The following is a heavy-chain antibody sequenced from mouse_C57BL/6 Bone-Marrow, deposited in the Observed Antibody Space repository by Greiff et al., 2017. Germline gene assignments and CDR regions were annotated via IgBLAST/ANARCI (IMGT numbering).Heavy chain of an antibody. V-gene: IGHV14-4*01. Sequence: VQLQQSGAELVRPGASVKLSCTASGFNIKDDYMHWVKQRPEQGLEWIGWIDPENGDTEYASKFQGKATITADTSSNTAYLQLSSLTYEDTAVYYCTTGSYYFDYGGKGTTLTVSS. CDR3: TTGSYYFDY. CDR2: IDPENGDT. J-gene: IGHJ2*01. CDR1: GFNIKDDY. D-gene: IGHD1-1*02.